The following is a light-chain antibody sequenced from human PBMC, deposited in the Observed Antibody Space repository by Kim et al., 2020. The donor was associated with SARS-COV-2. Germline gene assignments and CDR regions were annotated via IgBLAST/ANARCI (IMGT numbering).Light chain of an antibody. J-gene: IGLJ1*01. V-gene: IGLV3-19*01. CDR1: SLRIYY. CDR2: GKN. CDR3: SSRDSSGNHRV. Sequence: LGQTVRITCQGDSLRIYYATWYQQKPGQAPVLVIYGKNNRPSGIPNRFSGSTSGDTASLTITGAQAEDEADYYCSSRDSSGNHRVFGTGTKVTVL.